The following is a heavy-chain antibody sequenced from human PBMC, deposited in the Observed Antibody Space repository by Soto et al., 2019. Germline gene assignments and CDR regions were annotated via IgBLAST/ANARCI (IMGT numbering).Heavy chain of an antibody. J-gene: IGHJ4*02. D-gene: IGHD6-19*01. Sequence: PSETLSLTCTVSGGSISSISYYWGWIRQPPGKGLEWIGSIYYSGSTYYNPSLKSRVTISVDTSKNQFSLKLSSVTAADTAVYYCARGRHSSGWYYYFDYWGQGTLVTVSS. CDR1: GGSISSISYY. CDR2: IYYSGST. CDR3: ARGRHSSGWYYYFDY. V-gene: IGHV4-39*01.